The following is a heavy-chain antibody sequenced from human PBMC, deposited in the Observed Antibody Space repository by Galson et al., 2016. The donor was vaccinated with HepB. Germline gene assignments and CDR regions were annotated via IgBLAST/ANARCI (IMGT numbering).Heavy chain of an antibody. CDR2: TFYRSKWYK. CDR1: GDSVSSISAT. V-gene: IGHV6-1*01. J-gene: IGHJ4*02. Sequence: CAISGDSVSSISATWNWIRQSPSRGLEWLGRTFYRSKWYKDYAASVKSRITVNADTSRNQFTLQLNSVTPEDAALYFCARPTSSSWYVLDYWGQGTLVAVSS. CDR3: ARPTSSSWYVLDY. D-gene: IGHD6-13*01.